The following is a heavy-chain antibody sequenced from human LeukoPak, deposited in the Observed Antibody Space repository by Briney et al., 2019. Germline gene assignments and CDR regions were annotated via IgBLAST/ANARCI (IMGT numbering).Heavy chain of an antibody. CDR3: ASGSSWSVDY. V-gene: IGHV1-69*04. J-gene: IGHJ4*02. CDR1: GYTFTSYG. D-gene: IGHD6-13*01. CDR2: IIPILGIA. Sequence: ASVKVSCKASGYTFTSYGISWVRQAPGQGLEWMGRIIPILGIANYAQKFQGRVTITADKSTSTAYMEPSSLRSEDTAVYYCASGSSWSVDYWGQGTLVTVSS.